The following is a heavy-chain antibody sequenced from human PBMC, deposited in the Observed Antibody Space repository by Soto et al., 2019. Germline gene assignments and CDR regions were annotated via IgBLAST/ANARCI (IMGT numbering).Heavy chain of an antibody. CDR2: ISLSSSMK. D-gene: IGHD6-19*01. J-gene: IGHJ4*02. CDR3: ARASGGTIDY. V-gene: IGHV3-48*01. Sequence: EVQLVESGGGLVQPGGSLKLSCAASGFTFSSYSMNWVRQAPGKGLEWLSYISLSSSMKYYADSVKGRFTISRDNAKNSLYLQMNSLRAEDTAVYYCARASGGTIDYWGQGTLLTVSS. CDR1: GFTFSSYS.